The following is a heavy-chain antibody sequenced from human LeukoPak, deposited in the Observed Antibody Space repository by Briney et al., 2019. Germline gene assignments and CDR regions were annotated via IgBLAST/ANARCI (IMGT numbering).Heavy chain of an antibody. V-gene: IGHV3-9*01. CDR1: GFTFDDYA. CDR3: AKDEGSSSWYGTFDY. Sequence: PGRSMRLSCAASGFTFDDYAIPWVRQAPGKGLEWVSGISWNSGSIAYADSVKGRFTISRDNARNSLYLQMNSLRPEDTALYYCAKDEGSSSWYGTFDYWGQGTLVTVSS. CDR2: ISWNSGSI. D-gene: IGHD6-13*01. J-gene: IGHJ4*02.